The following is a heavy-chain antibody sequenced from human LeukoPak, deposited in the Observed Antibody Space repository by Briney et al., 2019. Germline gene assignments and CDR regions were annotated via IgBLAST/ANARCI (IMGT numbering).Heavy chain of an antibody. V-gene: IGHV4-4*02. CDR2: IYHSGST. CDR3: ARLRYFDWSFDY. J-gene: IGHJ4*02. D-gene: IGHD3-9*01. Sequence: TSETLSLTCAVSGGSISSSNWWSWVRQPPGKGLEWIGEIYHSGSTNYNPSLNSRVTISVDKSKNQFSLKLSSVTAADTAVYYCARLRYFDWSFDYWGQGTLVTVSS. CDR1: GGSISSSNW.